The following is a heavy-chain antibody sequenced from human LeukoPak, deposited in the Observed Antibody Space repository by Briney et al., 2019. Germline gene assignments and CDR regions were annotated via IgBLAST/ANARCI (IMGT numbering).Heavy chain of an antibody. D-gene: IGHD6-19*01. J-gene: IGHJ4*02. V-gene: IGHV3-23*01. CDR3: AKFPQAVAGRGSYFDY. Sequence: PGRSLRLSCAASGFTFSSYAMSWARQPPGKWLEWVSAISGSGGSTYYADSVKGRFTISRDNSKNTLYLQMNSLRAEDTAVYYCAKFPQAVAGRGSYFDYWGQGTLVTVSS. CDR1: GFTFSSYA. CDR2: ISGSGGST.